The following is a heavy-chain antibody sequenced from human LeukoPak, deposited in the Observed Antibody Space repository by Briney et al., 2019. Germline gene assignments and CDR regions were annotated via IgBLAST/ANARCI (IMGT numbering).Heavy chain of an antibody. CDR2: INQDGSEK. CDR1: GFTFSSYW. J-gene: IGHJ4*02. Sequence: GGSLRLSCAASGFTFSSYWMSWVRQAPGKGLEWVANINQDGSEKYYVDSVKGRFTISRNNATNSLSLRMNSLRAEDTAVYYCASYYGDYLDYWGQGTLVTVSS. V-gene: IGHV3-7*02. CDR3: ASYYGDYLDY. D-gene: IGHD4-17*01.